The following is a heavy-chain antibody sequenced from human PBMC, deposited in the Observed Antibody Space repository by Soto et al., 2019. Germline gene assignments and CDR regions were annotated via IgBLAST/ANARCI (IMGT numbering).Heavy chain of an antibody. CDR2: IKFDGTGV. D-gene: IGHD3-10*01. CDR1: GFPFSVYW. Sequence: EVQLVESGGKVVQPGGSLRLSCVASGFPFSVYWMSWVRQAPGEGREWVARIKFDGTGVQYADSVKGRFTNSRDNAENSGSLQMNRLRAEDTAVYYCARDSGYGSVDSVNQYFDYWGQGTLVTVTS. J-gene: IGHJ4*02. CDR3: ARDSGYGSVDSVNQYFDY. V-gene: IGHV3-7*01.